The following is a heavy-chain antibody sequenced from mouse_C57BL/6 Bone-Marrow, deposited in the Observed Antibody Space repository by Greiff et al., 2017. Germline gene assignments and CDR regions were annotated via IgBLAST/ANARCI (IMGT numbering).Heavy chain of an antibody. D-gene: IGHD1-1*01. CDR2: IYPGGGYT. V-gene: IGHV1-63*01. CDR3: ARDYGSSTSGVPYWYVDV. CDR1: GYTFTNYW. Sequence: VQLQQSGAELVRPGTSVKMSCKASGYTFTNYWIGWAKQRPGHGLEWIGDIYPGGGYTNYNEKFKGKATLTADKSSSTAYMQFSSLTSEDSAIYYCARDYGSSTSGVPYWYVDVWGTGTTVTVSS. J-gene: IGHJ1*03.